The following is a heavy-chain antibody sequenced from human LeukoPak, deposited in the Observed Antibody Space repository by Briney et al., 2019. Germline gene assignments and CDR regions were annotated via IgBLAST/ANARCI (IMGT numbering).Heavy chain of an antibody. CDR3: ARVGAVTGHGDFDY. CDR2: IYYSGST. Sequence: SETLSLTCTVSGVSISSSSYYWGWIRQPPGKGLEWIGSIYYSGSTYYNPSLKSRVTISEDTSKNQFSLKLSSVTGAGTAVYYCARVGAVTGHGDFDYWGQGTLVTVSS. J-gene: IGHJ4*02. V-gene: IGHV4-39*07. CDR1: GVSISSSSYY. D-gene: IGHD6-19*01.